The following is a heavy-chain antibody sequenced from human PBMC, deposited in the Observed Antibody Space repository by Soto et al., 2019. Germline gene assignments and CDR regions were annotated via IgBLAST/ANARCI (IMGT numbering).Heavy chain of an antibody. CDR1: GGSITTGGYY. V-gene: IGHV4-31*03. CDR2: RYYSEST. CDR3: ARTKCSGGSCYSWSLDY. Sequence: SETLSLTCTVSGGSITTGGYYWSWIRQLPGKGLEWIGHRYYSESTYYNPSLKSRVSISLDTSKTQFSLKLSFVTAADTAMYYCARTKCSGGSCYSWSLDYWGQGTQVTVSS. D-gene: IGHD2-15*01. J-gene: IGHJ4*02.